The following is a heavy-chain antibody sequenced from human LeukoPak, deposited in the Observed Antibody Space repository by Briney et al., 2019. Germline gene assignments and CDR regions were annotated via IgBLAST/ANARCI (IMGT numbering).Heavy chain of an antibody. J-gene: IGHJ4*02. D-gene: IGHD3-9*01. V-gene: IGHV1-69*06. CDR1: GGTFSSYA. Sequence: GASVKVSCKASGGTFSSYAISWVRQAPGQGLEWMGGIIPIFGTANYAQKFQGRVTITADKSTSTAYMELNSLRAEDTAVYYCAREDYDILTGYLLGFDYWGQGTLVTVSS. CDR2: IIPIFGTA. CDR3: AREDYDILTGYLLGFDY.